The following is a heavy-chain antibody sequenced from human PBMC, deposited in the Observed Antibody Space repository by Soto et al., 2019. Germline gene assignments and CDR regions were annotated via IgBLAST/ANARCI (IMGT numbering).Heavy chain of an antibody. CDR1: GFTFTSYD. CDR3: ARGTIVGATITY. D-gene: IGHD1-26*01. V-gene: IGHV3-48*03. Sequence: PGGSLRLSCAASGFTFTSYDMNWVRQAPGKGLEWISYISSSGDNIYYADSLKGRFTVSRDNAENSLFLQMNSLRAEDTAVYYCARGTIVGATITYWGQGTLVTVYS. J-gene: IGHJ4*02. CDR2: ISSSGDNI.